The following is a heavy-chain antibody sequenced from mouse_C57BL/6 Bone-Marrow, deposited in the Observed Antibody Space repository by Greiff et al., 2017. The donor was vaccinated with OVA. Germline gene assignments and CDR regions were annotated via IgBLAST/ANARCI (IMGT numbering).Heavy chain of an antibody. CDR1: GYTFTSYW. V-gene: IGHV1-69*01. Sequence: QVQLQQPGAELVMPGASVKLSCKASGYTFTSYWMHWVKQRPGQGLEWIGEIDPSDSYTNYNQKVKGKSTLTVDKSSSTAYMQRSSLTSEDSAVYYCARGGYAMDYWGQGTSVTVSS. J-gene: IGHJ4*01. CDR3: ARGGYAMDY. CDR2: IDPSDSYT.